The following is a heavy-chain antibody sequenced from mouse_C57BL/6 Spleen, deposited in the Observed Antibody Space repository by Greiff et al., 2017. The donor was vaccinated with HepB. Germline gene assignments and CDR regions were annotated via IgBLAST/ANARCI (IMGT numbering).Heavy chain of an antibody. CDR2: IDPENGDT. CDR3: TSFPEFDY. J-gene: IGHJ2*01. Sequence: EVQLQQSGAELVRPGASVKLSCTASGFNIKDDYMHWVKQRPEQGLEWIGWIDPENGDTEYASKFQGKATITADTSSNTAYLQLSSLTSEDTAVYYCTSFPEFDYWGQGTTLTVSS. V-gene: IGHV14-4*01. CDR1: GFNIKDDY.